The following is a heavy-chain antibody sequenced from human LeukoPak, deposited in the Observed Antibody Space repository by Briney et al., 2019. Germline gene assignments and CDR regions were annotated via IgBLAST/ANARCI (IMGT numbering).Heavy chain of an antibody. CDR2: ISGSGGST. J-gene: IGHJ4*02. CDR3: AKSTGYSTTGRDFDS. V-gene: IGHV3-23*01. Sequence: SGGSLRLSCAASGFTFSSYAMSWVRQAPGKGLEWFSVISGSGGSTHYADSVKGRFTISRDNSKNTLYLQMNSLRAEDTAVYYCAKSTGYSTTGRDFDSWGRGTLVTVSS. D-gene: IGHD6-13*01. CDR1: GFTFSSYA.